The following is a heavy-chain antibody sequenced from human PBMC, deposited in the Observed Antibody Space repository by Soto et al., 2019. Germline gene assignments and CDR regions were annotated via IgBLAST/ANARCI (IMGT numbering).Heavy chain of an antibody. D-gene: IGHD2-15*01. CDR2: IYWDDDK. J-gene: IGHJ4*01. CDR1: GFSLSTSGVG. CDR3: AHRPSYCSGGSCYSGFDY. Sequence: QITLKESGPTLVKPTQTLTLTCTFSGFSLSTSGVGVGWIRQPPGKALEWLALIYWDDDKRYSPSLKSRLTITKDTSKNQVVLTMNNMDPVDTATYYCAHRPSYCSGGSCYSGFDYWGHGTLVTVSS. V-gene: IGHV2-5*02.